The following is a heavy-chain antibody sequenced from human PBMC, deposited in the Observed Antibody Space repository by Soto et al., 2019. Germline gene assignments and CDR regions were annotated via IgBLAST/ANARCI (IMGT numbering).Heavy chain of an antibody. V-gene: IGHV4-59*08. CDR2: ISKSGYT. J-gene: IGHJ6*01. Sequence: QAQLQASGPGLVKPSETLSLTCTVSSGSISSITNHYCSWIRQPPGKGLEWVGYISKSGYTSYNPSLQSRVTLSVDTSKNQFSLKLTSVTAADTALYYCATQGFGALHGLVDVW. CDR1: SGSISSITNHY. CDR3: ATQGFGALHGLVDV. D-gene: IGHD3-10*01.